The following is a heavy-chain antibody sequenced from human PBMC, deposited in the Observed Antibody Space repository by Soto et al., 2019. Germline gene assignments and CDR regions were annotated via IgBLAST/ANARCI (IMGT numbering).Heavy chain of an antibody. J-gene: IGHJ4*02. CDR2: IYYSGST. CDR1: GGSISSGDYY. CDR3: ARDEGFGELLYFFY. D-gene: IGHD3-10*01. Sequence: TSETLSLTCTVSGGSISSGDYYWSWIRQPPGKGLEWIGYIYYSGSTYYNPSLKSRVTISVETPKNQFSLKLSSVTAADTAVYYCARDEGFGELLYFFYWGQGTLVTVSS. V-gene: IGHV4-30-4*01.